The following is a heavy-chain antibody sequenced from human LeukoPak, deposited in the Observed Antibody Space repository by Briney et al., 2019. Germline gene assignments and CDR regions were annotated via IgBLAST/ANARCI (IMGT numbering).Heavy chain of an antibody. D-gene: IGHD3-22*01. J-gene: IGHJ4*02. CDR2: IYSGGST. CDR1: GFTVSSNY. CDR3: ARDHSGYLTYYFDY. Sequence: GGSLRLSCAASGFTVSSNYMSWVRQAPGKGLEGVSVIYSGGSTYYADSVTGRFTISRDNSKNTLYLQMNSLRAEDTAVYYCARDHSGYLTYYFDYWGQGTLATVSS. V-gene: IGHV3-53*01.